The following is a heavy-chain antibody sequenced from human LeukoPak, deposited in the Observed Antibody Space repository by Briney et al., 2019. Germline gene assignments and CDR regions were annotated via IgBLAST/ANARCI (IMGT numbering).Heavy chain of an antibody. J-gene: IGHJ4*02. Sequence: ASVKVSCKASGYIFTSYYMHWVRQAPGQGLEWMGIINPSGGSATYAQKFQGRVTMTRDTSTSTVYMVLSSLRSEDTAVYYCARHTNPSYSGWYNLPDYWGQGTLVTVSS. CDR1: GYIFTSYY. CDR2: INPSGGSA. CDR3: ARHTNPSYSGWYNLPDY. D-gene: IGHD6-19*01. V-gene: IGHV1-46*01.